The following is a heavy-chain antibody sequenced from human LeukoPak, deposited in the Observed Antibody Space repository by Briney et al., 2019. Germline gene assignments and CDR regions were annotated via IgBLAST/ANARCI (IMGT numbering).Heavy chain of an antibody. CDR3: ARDIAAAGPNYYYMDV. D-gene: IGHD6-13*01. CDR2: SGST. V-gene: IGHV4-38-2*02. J-gene: IGHJ6*03. Sequence: SETLSLTCTVSGYSISSGYYWGWIRQPPGKGLEWIGSGSTYYNPSLKSRVTISVDTSKNQFSLKLSSVTAADTAVYFCARDIAAAGPNYYYMDVWGKGTTVTVSS. CDR1: GYSISSGYY.